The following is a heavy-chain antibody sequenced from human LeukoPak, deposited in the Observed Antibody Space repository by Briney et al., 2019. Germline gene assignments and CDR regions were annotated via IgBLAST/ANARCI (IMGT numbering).Heavy chain of an antibody. D-gene: IGHD3-10*01. J-gene: IGHJ5*02. CDR1: GYSFTSYW. V-gene: IGHV5-51*01. CDR2: IYPGDSDT. Sequence: GESLKISCKGSGYSFTSYWIGWVRQMPGKGLEWMGIIYPGDSDTRYSPSFQGQVTISADKSISTAYLQWSSLKASDTAMYYCARQELLWFGGLNWFDPWGQGTPVTVSS. CDR3: ARQELLWFGGLNWFDP.